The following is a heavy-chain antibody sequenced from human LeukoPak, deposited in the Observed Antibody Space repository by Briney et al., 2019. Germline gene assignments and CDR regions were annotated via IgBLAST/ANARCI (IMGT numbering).Heavy chain of an antibody. J-gene: IGHJ6*03. CDR1: GFTFSSYS. Sequence: GSLRLSCAASGFTFSSYSMNWVRQAPGKGLEWVSSISSSSSYIYYADSVKGRFTISRDNAKNSLYLQMNSLRAEDTSVYCCARDPYSGSYGNYYYYFMDVWGKGTTVTISS. D-gene: IGHD1-26*01. CDR2: ISSSSSYI. V-gene: IGHV3-21*01. CDR3: ARDPYSGSYGNYYYYFMDV.